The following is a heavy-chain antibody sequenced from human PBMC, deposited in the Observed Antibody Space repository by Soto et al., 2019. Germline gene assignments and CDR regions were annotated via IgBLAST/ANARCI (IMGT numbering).Heavy chain of an antibody. CDR3: SRQASDFWSGKPQYYMDV. CDR2: IRSKANNYAT. J-gene: IGHJ6*03. D-gene: IGHD3-3*01. CDR1: GFTFSGSA. V-gene: IGHV3-73*01. Sequence: GGSLRLSCASSGFTFSGSAMHLVRQASGKGLEWVGRIRSKANNYATAYGASVKGRFTISRDDSKNTAYLQMNSLKTEDTAVYYCSRQASDFWSGKPQYYMDVWGKGTTVTVSS.